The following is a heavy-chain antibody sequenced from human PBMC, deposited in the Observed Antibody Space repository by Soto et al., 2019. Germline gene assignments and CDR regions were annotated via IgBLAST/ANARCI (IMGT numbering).Heavy chain of an antibody. CDR3: ARDSPYGDYLDY. V-gene: IGHV3-21*01. J-gene: IGHJ4*02. CDR1: GFTFCSYS. CDR2: ISSSSSYI. Sequence: WGSTRISCAASGFTFCSYSMNWVRQAPGKGLEWVSSISSSSSYIYYADSVKGRFTISRDNAKNSLYLQMNSLRAEDTAVYYCARDSPYGDYLDYWGQGTLVTSPQ. D-gene: IGHD4-17*01.